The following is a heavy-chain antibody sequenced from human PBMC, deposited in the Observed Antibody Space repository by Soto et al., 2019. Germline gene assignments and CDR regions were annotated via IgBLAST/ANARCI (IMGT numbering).Heavy chain of an antibody. CDR1: GFTFSDYA. CDR2: ISSTGGNT. Sequence: PGGSLRLSCAASGFTFSDYAMHWVRQAPGKGLECVSAISSTGGNTYYADSVKGRFTVSRDNSKNTLYLQMGSLRAEDMAVYYCAKGGRYSSSSLDYWGRGTLVTVPQ. V-gene: IGHV3-64*02. D-gene: IGHD6-6*01. CDR3: AKGGRYSSSSLDY. J-gene: IGHJ4*01.